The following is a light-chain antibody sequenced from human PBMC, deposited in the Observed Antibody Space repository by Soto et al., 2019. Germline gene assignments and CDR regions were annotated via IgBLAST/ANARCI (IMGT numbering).Light chain of an antibody. J-gene: IGLJ1*01. Sequence: QSVLTQPPSASGTPGQRVTSSCSGSSSNIGSNSVYWYQHLPGPAPKLLIYTNNQRPSGVPDRLSGSKSGTSASLAICGLRSEDEADYYCAAWDDSLSGDVFGTGTKVTVL. V-gene: IGLV1-47*01. CDR1: SSNIGSNS. CDR2: TNN. CDR3: AAWDDSLSGDV.